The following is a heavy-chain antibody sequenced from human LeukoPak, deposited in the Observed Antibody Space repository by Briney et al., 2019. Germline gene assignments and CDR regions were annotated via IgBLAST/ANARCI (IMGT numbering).Heavy chain of an antibody. Sequence: SLKVSCKASGGTFSCYAISWVRQAPGQGLEWMGGIIPIFGTANYAQKFQGRVTITADESTSTAYMELSSLRSEDTAVYYCARAEYSSSSNWFDPWGQGTLVTVSS. CDR3: ARAEYSSSSNWFDP. V-gene: IGHV1-69*13. CDR1: GGTFSCYA. CDR2: IIPIFGTA. D-gene: IGHD6-6*01. J-gene: IGHJ5*02.